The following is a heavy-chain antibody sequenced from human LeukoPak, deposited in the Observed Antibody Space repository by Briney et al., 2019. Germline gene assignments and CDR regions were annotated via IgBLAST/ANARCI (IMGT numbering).Heavy chain of an antibody. CDR2: LYSGGAT. Sequence: GGSLRLSCAASGFTVSSNYMSWVRQPAGKGLEWVSVLYSGGATFYADSVKGRFTISRDTSKNTQYLQMNDLIADDTAVYYCTKLKGWYGEGFFDYWGQGTLVTVSS. CDR1: GFTVSSNY. CDR3: TKLKGWYGEGFFDY. V-gene: IGHV3-53*01. J-gene: IGHJ4*02. D-gene: IGHD3-10*01.